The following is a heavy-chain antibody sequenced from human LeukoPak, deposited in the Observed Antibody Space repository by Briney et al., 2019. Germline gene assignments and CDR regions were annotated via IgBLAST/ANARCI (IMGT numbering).Heavy chain of an antibody. CDR3: ARDSPDY. V-gene: IGHV3-53*01. J-gene: IGHJ4*02. Sequence: GGSLRLSCAASGFTVGTNYMSWVRQAPGKGLEWVSLIYSGSSTYYANSVKGRFTISRDNSKNTVYLQMSSLRAEDTAVYYCARDSPDYWGQGTLVTVSS. CDR2: IYSGSST. CDR1: GFTVGTNY.